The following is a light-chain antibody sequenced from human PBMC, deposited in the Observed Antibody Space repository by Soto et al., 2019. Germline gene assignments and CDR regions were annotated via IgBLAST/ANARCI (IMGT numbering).Light chain of an antibody. J-gene: IGKJ4*01. CDR3: HQYYSAPLT. CDR2: WSS. CDR1: QSIFYRSNNKNY. V-gene: IGKV4-1*01. Sequence: DIVMTQSPDSLAVSLGERAAINCKSRQSIFYRSNNKNYLAWYQQKQRQPXKXXIYWSSTRESGVPDRFSGSGSGTDFTITISSLQAEDVAVYYCHQYYSAPLTFGGGSKGDI.